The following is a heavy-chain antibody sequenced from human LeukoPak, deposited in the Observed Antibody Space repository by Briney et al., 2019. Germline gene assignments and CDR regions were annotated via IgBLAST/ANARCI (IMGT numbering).Heavy chain of an antibody. J-gene: IGHJ4*02. D-gene: IGHD3-16*02. CDR1: GYTFTGYY. CDR3: ARLGEPKLRLGELSYRY. Sequence: GASVKVSCKASGYTFTGYYIHWVRQAPGQGLEWMGWMNPNSGNTGYAQKFQGRVTMTRNTSISTAYMELSSLRSEDTAVYYCARLGEPKLRLGELSYRYWGQGTLVTVSS. CDR2: MNPNSGNT. V-gene: IGHV1-8*02.